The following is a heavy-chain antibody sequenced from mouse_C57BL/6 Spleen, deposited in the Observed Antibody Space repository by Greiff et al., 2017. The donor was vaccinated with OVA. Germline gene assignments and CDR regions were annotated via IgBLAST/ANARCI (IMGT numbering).Heavy chain of an antibody. V-gene: IGHV1-54*01. CDR2: INPGSGGT. J-gene: IGHJ3*01. CDR3: ANYYGSSPLAY. Sequence: VQLQQSGAELVRPGTSVKVSCKASGYAFTNYLIEWVKQRPGQGLEWIGVINPGSGGTNYNEKFKGKATLTADKSSSTAYMQLSSLTSEDSAVYFCANYYGSSPLAYWGQGTLVTVSA. D-gene: IGHD1-1*01. CDR1: GYAFTNYL.